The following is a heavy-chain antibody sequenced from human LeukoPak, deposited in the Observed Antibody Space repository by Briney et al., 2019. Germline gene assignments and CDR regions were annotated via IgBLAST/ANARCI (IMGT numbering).Heavy chain of an antibody. V-gene: IGHV4-4*07. CDR3: ARHLGNYDSSGYYYVNWFDP. Sequence: SETLSLTCTVSGGSISSYYWSWIRQPAGKGLEWIGRIYTSGSTNYNPSLKSRVTMSVDTSKNQFSLKLSSVTAADTAVYYCARHLGNYDSSGYYYVNWFDPWGQGTLVTVSS. CDR2: IYTSGST. D-gene: IGHD3-22*01. J-gene: IGHJ5*02. CDR1: GGSISSYY.